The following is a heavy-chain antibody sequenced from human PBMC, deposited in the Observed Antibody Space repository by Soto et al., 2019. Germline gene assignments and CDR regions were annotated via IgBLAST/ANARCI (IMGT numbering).Heavy chain of an antibody. CDR1: GYTFTSYG. CDR2: INAGNGNT. D-gene: IGHD3-22*01. CDR3: ARSSGWYYVDY. J-gene: IGHJ4*02. V-gene: IGHV1-3*01. Sequence: QVQLVQSGAEVKKPGASVKVSCKASGYTFTSYGIHWVRQAPGQRLEWMGWINAGNGNTKYSQKFQGRVTITRDTSASTAYMELSSLRSEARAVYYCARSSGWYYVDYWGQGTRVTVSS.